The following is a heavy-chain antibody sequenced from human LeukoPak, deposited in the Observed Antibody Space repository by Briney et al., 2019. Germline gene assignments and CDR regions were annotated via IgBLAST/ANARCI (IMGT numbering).Heavy chain of an antibody. CDR1: GYTFTSYY. CDR3: ARGGPQWVVRRKRFYSDS. J-gene: IGHJ4*02. Sequence: ASVKVSCKSSGYTFTSYYIHWVRQAPGQGLEWMGIISPSGGGTGYAQNFQGRVTMTRDTSTSTVYMELSSLRSEETAVYFCARGGPQWVVRRKRFYSDSWGQGTLVTVSS. D-gene: IGHD6-19*01. V-gene: IGHV1-46*01. CDR2: ISPSGGGT.